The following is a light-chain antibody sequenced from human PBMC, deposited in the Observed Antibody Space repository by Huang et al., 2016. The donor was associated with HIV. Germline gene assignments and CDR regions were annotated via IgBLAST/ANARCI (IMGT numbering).Light chain of an antibody. J-gene: IGKJ3*01. CDR3: QQSSSTPFT. Sequence: DIQMTQSPSSLSASVGDRVTLTCRASPTITSFLNWYQQKPGKAPKLLIYAASSLQSGVPSRFSGSGSGTSFTLTINTLQPEDFATYYCQQSSSTPFTFGPGTRVDIK. CDR2: AAS. V-gene: IGKV1-39*01. CDR1: PTITSF.